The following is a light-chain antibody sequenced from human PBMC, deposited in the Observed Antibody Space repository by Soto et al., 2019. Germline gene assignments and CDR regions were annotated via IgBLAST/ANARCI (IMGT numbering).Light chain of an antibody. CDR2: EVN. J-gene: IGLJ2*01. Sequence: QSVLTQPASVSGSPGQSITISCTGTSSDVGAYTSVSWYQHHPGKAPKVMIYEVNKRPSGISNRFSGSKSGNTASLTISGLQAEDEADYYCSSYTSSSTLGVFGGGTKLTVL. CDR3: SSYTSSSTLGV. CDR1: SSDVGAYTS. V-gene: IGLV2-14*01.